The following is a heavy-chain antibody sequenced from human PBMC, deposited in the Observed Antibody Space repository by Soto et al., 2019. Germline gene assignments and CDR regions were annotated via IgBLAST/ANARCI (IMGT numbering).Heavy chain of an antibody. V-gene: IGHV4-59*01. CDR1: GGSISSYY. CDR2: IYYSGST. J-gene: IGHJ1*01. CDR3: EALTYKGVDCLYLHFSC. Sequence: PSETLSLTCTVSGGSISSYYWSWIRQPPGKGLEWIGYIYYSGSTNYNPSLKSRVTISVDTSKNQFSLKLSSVTAADTAVYYCEALTYKGVDCLYLHFSCCGRRTLLTVSS. D-gene: IGHD2-21*02.